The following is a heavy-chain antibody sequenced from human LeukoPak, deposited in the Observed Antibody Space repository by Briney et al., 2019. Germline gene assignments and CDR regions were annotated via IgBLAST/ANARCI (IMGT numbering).Heavy chain of an antibody. D-gene: IGHD4-17*01. CDR2: INPSGGST. CDR3: ARVTTVTTLSAGMDV. V-gene: IGHV1-46*01. J-gene: IGHJ6*02. Sequence: GASVKVSCKASGYTFTSYYMHWVRQAPGQGLEWMGIINPSGGSTSYAQKFQGRVTMTRDTSISTAYMELSRLRSDDTAVYYCARVTTVTTLSAGMDVWGQGTTVTVSS. CDR1: GYTFTSYY.